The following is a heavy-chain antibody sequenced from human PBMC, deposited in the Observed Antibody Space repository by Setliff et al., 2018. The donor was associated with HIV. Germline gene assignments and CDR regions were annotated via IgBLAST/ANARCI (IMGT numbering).Heavy chain of an antibody. J-gene: IGHJ3*02. Sequence: TSETLSLTCNLSGDSIRSQFWTWIRQTPGKGLEWIASIETTGTVNYSPSLKSRVSISLDPSRSQFSLTLRSVTAADTAVYYCARHSITLVVGVPERDDAFDIWGQGTMVTVSS. CDR1: GDSIRSQF. D-gene: IGHD3-22*01. V-gene: IGHV4-4*08. CDR3: ARHSITLVVGVPERDDAFDI. CDR2: IETTGTV.